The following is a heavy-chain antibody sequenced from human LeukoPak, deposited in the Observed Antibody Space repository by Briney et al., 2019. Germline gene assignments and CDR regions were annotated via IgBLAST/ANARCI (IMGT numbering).Heavy chain of an antibody. Sequence: GGSLRLACAASGFSFSSYSMNWVRQAPGKGLEWVSSITTSSSYIYYADSVKGRFTISRDNAKNSLFLQMNSLRAEDTAVYYCATDLIHYYASGAKTWGQGTLVTVSS. CDR3: ATDLIHYYASGAKT. CDR1: GFSFSSYS. D-gene: IGHD3-10*01. V-gene: IGHV3-21*01. J-gene: IGHJ5*02. CDR2: ITTSSSYI.